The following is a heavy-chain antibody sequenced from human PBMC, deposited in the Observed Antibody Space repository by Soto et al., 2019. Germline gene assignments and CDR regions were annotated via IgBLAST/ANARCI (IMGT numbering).Heavy chain of an antibody. V-gene: IGHV3-23*01. J-gene: IGHJ5*02. CDR2: ISSSGGSR. Sequence: EEQVSESGGALVQPGGSLRLSCAASGFNFNTFAMSWIRQAPGKGLAWVSHISSSGGSRDYADSVRGRFTISRDNSKNVLFLQMNSLRADDTATYYCAKDPPSPWTANWVDPWGKGTLVTVSS. D-gene: IGHD1-1*01. CDR3: AKDPPSPWTANWVDP. CDR1: GFNFNTFA.